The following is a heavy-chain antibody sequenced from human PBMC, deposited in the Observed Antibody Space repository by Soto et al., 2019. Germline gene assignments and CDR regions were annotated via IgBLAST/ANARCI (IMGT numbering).Heavy chain of an antibody. V-gene: IGHV3-23*01. D-gene: IGHD3-3*01. J-gene: IGHJ4*02. CDR3: AKGLDYDFWSGYPYFVY. CDR2: ISGSGDSS. Sequence: PGGSLRLSCAASGFTFSNSAMSWVRQAPGKGLEWVTAISGSGDSSYFADSVKGRFTISRDNSGNTMSLQMNSLRAEDTAVYFCAKGLDYDFWSGYPYFVYWGQGTLVTSPQ. CDR1: GFTFSNSA.